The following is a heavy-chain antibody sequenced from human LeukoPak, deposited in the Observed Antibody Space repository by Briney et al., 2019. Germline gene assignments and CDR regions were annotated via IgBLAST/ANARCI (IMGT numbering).Heavy chain of an antibody. CDR2: INPSGGST. D-gene: IGHD3-10*02. J-gene: IGHJ4*02. CDR1: GFTFSGSA. CDR3: ARDMFGELLYGALDY. Sequence: GGSLRLSCAASGFTFSGSAMHWVRQAPGQGLEWMGIINPSGGSTSYAQKFQGRVTMTRDTSTSTVYMELSSLRSEDTAVYYCARDMFGELLYGALDYWGQGTLVTVSS. V-gene: IGHV1-46*01.